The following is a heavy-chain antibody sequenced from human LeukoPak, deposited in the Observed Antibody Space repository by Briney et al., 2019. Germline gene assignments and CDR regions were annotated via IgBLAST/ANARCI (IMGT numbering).Heavy chain of an antibody. D-gene: IGHD2-2*01. Sequence: GASVKVSCTASGYTFTSYGISCVRQAPGQGLEWMGWISAYNGNTNYTQKLQGRVTMTTDTSTSTAYMELRSLRSDDTAVYYCARDLIPDVVVPAAMEGFDYWGQGTLVTVSS. V-gene: IGHV1-18*01. CDR2: ISAYNGNT. CDR1: GYTFTSYG. CDR3: ARDLIPDVVVPAAMEGFDY. J-gene: IGHJ4*02.